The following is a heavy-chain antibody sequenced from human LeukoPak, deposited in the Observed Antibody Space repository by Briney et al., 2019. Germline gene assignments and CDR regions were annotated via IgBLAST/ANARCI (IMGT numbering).Heavy chain of an antibody. CDR2: IKSKTDGGTT. D-gene: IGHD3-22*01. CDR1: GITFSNAW. Sequence: GGPLRLSCAASGITFSNAWMSWVRQAPGKGLEWVGRIKSKTDGGTTDYAAPVKGRFTISRDDSKNTLYLQMNSLKTEDTAVYSCTTRTDYYDGSGYPYYYYYFMDVWGKGTTVTVSS. J-gene: IGHJ6*03. CDR3: TTRTDYYDGSGYPYYYYYFMDV. V-gene: IGHV3-15*01.